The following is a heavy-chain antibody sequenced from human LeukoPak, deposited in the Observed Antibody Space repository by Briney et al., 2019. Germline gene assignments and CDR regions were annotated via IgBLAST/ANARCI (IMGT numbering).Heavy chain of an antibody. V-gene: IGHV3-15*01. CDR2: IKTKTAGGTT. CDR1: GFTFSDAW. CDR3: SGPTPGITGAQPFDY. J-gene: IGHJ4*02. Sequence: GGSLRLSCAASGFTFSDAWMSWVRQAPGKGLEWVGRIKTKTAGGTTDYAAPVKGRFTISRDDSKNTLYLQMNSLKTEDTAVYYCSGPTPGITGAQPFDYWGQGTLVSVSS. D-gene: IGHD1-20*01.